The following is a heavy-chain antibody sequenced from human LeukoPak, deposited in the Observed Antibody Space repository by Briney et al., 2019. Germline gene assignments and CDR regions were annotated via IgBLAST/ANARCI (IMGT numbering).Heavy chain of an antibody. CDR2: ISGRGGST. V-gene: IGHV3-23*01. D-gene: IGHD3-22*01. J-gene: IGHJ4*02. Sequence: PARSLTLSCAASGFTFSSYVVTWFRQAPGKGLEWVSAISGRGGSTYYEDSVKGRFTISRDNSKNTLYLQMGSLRAEHTAVYYCAKDRGRYYDSSGYYWGYYFDSWGQGILVTVST. CDR1: GFTFSSYV. CDR3: AKDRGRYYDSSGYYWGYYFDS.